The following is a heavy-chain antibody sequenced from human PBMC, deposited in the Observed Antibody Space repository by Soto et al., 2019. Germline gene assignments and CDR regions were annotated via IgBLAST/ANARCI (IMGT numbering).Heavy chain of an antibody. Sequence: SETLSLTCTVSGGSISSGDYYWSWIRQPPGKGLEWIGYIYYSGSTYYNPSLKSRVTISVDTSKNQFSLKLSSVTAADTAVYYCARDTLTSIAALSYYYGMDVCGQGTTVTVSS. D-gene: IGHD6-6*01. CDR3: ARDTLTSIAALSYYYGMDV. CDR2: IYYSGST. J-gene: IGHJ6*02. V-gene: IGHV4-30-4*01. CDR1: GGSISSGDYY.